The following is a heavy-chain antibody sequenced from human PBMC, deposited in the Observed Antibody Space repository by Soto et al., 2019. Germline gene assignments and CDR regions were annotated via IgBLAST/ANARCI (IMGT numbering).Heavy chain of an antibody. Sequence: EVQLVESGGGLIQPGGSLRLSCAASGFTVSSNYMSWVRQAPGKGLEWVSVIYSGGSTYYADSVKGRFTISRDNSKNTLYLKMNRLRAEETAVYYCARVVVVVAALVDWGQGTLVTVSS. D-gene: IGHD2-15*01. CDR1: GFTVSSNY. CDR3: ARVVVVVAALVD. V-gene: IGHV3-53*01. CDR2: IYSGGST. J-gene: IGHJ4*02.